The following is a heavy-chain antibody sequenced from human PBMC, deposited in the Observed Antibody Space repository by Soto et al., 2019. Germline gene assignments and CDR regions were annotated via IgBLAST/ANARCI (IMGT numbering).Heavy chain of an antibody. Sequence: PGGSLRLSCAASGFTFSSYAMGWVRQAPGKGLEWVSSITGSGGSTYYADSVKGRFTISRDNSRNMLYLQMNSLRAEDTAFYHCVRDLTRMSTVAREYWGQGTLVTVSS. D-gene: IGHD4-17*01. V-gene: IGHV3-23*01. CDR1: GFTFSSYA. J-gene: IGHJ4*02. CDR3: VRDLTRMSTVAREY. CDR2: ITGSGGST.